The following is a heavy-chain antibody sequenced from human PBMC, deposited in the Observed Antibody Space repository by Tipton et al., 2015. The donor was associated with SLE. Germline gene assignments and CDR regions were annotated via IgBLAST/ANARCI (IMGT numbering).Heavy chain of an antibody. J-gene: IGHJ4*02. CDR1: GFTFDDYT. CDR2: ISWDGGST. D-gene: IGHD4-23*01. Sequence: SLRLSCAASGFTFDDYTMHWVRQAPGKGLEWVSLISWDGGSTYYADSVKGRFTISRDNSKNTLYLQMNSLRAEDTAVYYCAKDRRVKGTTVVTPGYFDYWGQGTLVTVSS. CDR3: AKDRRVKGTTVVTPGYFDY. V-gene: IGHV3-43*01.